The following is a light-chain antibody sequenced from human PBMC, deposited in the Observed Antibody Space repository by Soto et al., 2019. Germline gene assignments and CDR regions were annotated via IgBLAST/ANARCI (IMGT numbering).Light chain of an antibody. V-gene: IGKV1-13*02. CDR3: QRFNSYPQD. CDR2: DAS. Sequence: AIQLTHSPSSLSASVGDRVTITCRASQGISSALAWYQQKPGKAPKLLIYDASSLESGAPSRFSGSVSGTDFTLTISSLKPEDFATYYCQRFNSYPQDFGGGTKVEIK. CDR1: QGISSA. J-gene: IGKJ4*01.